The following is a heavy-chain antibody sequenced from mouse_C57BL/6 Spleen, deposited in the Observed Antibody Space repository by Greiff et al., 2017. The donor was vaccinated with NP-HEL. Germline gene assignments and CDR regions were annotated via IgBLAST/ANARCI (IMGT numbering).Heavy chain of an antibody. V-gene: IGHV1-52*01. D-gene: IGHD4-1*01. CDR2: IDPSDSET. CDR3: ARWDTPGYYFDY. Sequence: VQLQQPGAELVRPGSSVKLSCKASGYTFTSYWMHWVKQRPIQGLEWIGNIDPSDSETHYNQKFKDKATLTVDKSSSTAYMQLSSLTSEDSAVYYCARWDTPGYYFDYWGQGTTLTVSS. J-gene: IGHJ2*01. CDR1: GYTFTSYW.